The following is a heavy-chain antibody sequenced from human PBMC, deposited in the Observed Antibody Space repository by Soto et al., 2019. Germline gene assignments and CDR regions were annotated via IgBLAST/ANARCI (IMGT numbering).Heavy chain of an antibody. D-gene: IGHD3-16*01. V-gene: IGHV4-34*01. CDR3: AREATVALPYTYLLLYYGMDV. CDR1: GGSFSDYY. Sequence: SETLSLTCAVYGGSFSDYYWSWIRQPPGKGLEWIGEINHSGSTNYNPSLKSRVTISVDTSKNQFSLKLRSVTAADTAVYYCAREATVALPYTYLLLYYGMDVWGQGTTVTVSS. CDR2: INHSGST. J-gene: IGHJ6*02.